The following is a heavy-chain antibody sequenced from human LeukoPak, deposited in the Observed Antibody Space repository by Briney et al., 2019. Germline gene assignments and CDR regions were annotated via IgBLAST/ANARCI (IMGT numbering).Heavy chain of an antibody. CDR3: ARGSMVRGQYYFDY. V-gene: IGHV4-61*01. Sequence: PSETLSLTCTVSGGSVSSGSYYWSWIRQPPGKGLEWIGYIYYSGSTNYNPSLKSRVTISVDTSKNQFSLKLSSVTAADTAVYYCARGSMVRGQYYFDYWGQGTLVTVSS. CDR1: GGSVSSGSYY. CDR2: IYYSGST. D-gene: IGHD3-10*01. J-gene: IGHJ4*02.